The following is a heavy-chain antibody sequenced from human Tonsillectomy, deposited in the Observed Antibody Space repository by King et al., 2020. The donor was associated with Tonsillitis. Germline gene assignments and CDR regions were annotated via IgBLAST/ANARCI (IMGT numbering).Heavy chain of an antibody. D-gene: IGHD1-26*01. CDR1: GYTFTSYG. CDR3: AREVGGKYNYYYYGLDV. CDR2: ISAYNGNT. J-gene: IGHJ6*02. Sequence: VQLVESGADVKKPGASVKVSCKASGYTFTSYGISWVRQAPGQGLEWMGWISAYNGNTNYAQKLQDRVTMTTDTSTSTAYMELRSLRSDDTAVYYCAREVGGKYNYYYYGLDVWGQGTTVTVSS. V-gene: IGHV1-18*04.